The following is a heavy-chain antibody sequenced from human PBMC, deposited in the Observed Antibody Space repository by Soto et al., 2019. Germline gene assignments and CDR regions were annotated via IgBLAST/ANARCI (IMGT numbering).Heavy chain of an antibody. CDR1: DFALRTYD. CDR3: ARDPVYRRFNDAFDI. J-gene: IGHJ3*02. CDR2: LSYAGDT. D-gene: IGHD3-16*02. Sequence: GGSLRLSCAASDFALRTYDMHWVRQATGKGLEWVAALSYAGDTYYPGSVKGRFTVSRDNAKNSLYLQMNSLRAEDTAVYYCARDPVYRRFNDAFDIWGQGTMVTVSS. V-gene: IGHV3-13*01.